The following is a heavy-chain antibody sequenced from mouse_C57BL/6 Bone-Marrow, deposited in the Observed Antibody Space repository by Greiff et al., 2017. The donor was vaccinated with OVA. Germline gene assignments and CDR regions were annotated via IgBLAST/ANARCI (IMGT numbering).Heavy chain of an antibody. Sequence: EVQLQQSGAELVRPGASVKLSCTASGFNIKDDYMHWVKQRPEQGLEWIGWIDPENGDTEYASKFQGKAPITADTSSNKAYLQLSSLTSEDTAVYYCTTGGWFAYWGQGTLVTVSA. J-gene: IGHJ3*01. CDR2: IDPENGDT. V-gene: IGHV14-4*01. CDR3: TTGGWFAY. CDR1: GFNIKDDY.